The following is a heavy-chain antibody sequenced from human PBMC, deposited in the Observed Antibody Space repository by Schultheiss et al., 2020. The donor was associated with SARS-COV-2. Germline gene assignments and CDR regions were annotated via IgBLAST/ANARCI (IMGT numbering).Heavy chain of an antibody. CDR3: ARDKGGGYNYGGDY. Sequence: GGSLRLSCAASGFTFSSYSMNWVRQAPGKGLEWVSAISGSGGSTYYADSVKGRFTISRDNSKNTLYLQMNSLRAENTAVYYCARDKGGGYNYGGDYWGQGTLVTVSS. D-gene: IGHD5-18*01. CDR2: ISGSGGST. V-gene: IGHV3-23*01. J-gene: IGHJ4*02. CDR1: GFTFSSYS.